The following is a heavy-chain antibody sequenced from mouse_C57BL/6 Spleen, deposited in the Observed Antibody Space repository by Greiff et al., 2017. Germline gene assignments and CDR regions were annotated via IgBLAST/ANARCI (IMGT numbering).Heavy chain of an antibody. CDR1: GFTFSSYA. J-gene: IGHJ1*03. Sequence: EVKLVESGGGLVKPGGSLKLSCAASGFTFSSYAMSWVRQTPEKRLEWVATISDGGSYTYYPDNVKGRFTISRDNAKNTLYMQMSHLKSEDTTMYYCARDRDGYDGYFDVGGTGTTGTVSS. D-gene: IGHD2-2*01. V-gene: IGHV5-4*01. CDR2: ISDGGSYT. CDR3: ARDRDGYDGYFDV.